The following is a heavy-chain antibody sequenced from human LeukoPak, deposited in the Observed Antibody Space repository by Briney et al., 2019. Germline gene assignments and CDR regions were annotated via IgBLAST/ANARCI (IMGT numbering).Heavy chain of an antibody. V-gene: IGHV3-74*01. D-gene: IGHD3-16*02. CDR2: INSDGSAT. CDR1: GFTFGSPW. CDR3: ARGTAGYHSSYFDY. Sequence: AGGSLRLSCAASGFTFGSPWMHWVRQAPGKGLVRVSRINSDGSATAYADSVKGRFTISGDNAENTLYLQMNSLRAEDTAVYYCARGTAGYHSSYFDYWGQGTLVTVSS. J-gene: IGHJ4*02.